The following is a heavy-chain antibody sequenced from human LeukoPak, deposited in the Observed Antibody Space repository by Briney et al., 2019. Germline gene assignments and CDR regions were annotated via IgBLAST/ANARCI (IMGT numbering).Heavy chain of an antibody. J-gene: IGHJ4*02. V-gene: IGHV1-69*05. CDR2: IIPIFGTA. CDR1: GGTFSSYA. D-gene: IGHD2-2*01. Sequence: ASVKVSCKASGGTFSSYAISWVRQAPGHGLEWMGGIIPIFGTANYAQKFQGRVTITTDESTSTAYMELSSLRSEDTAVYYCASQSDCSSTSCSYYFDYWGQGTLVTVSS. CDR3: ASQSDCSSTSCSYYFDY.